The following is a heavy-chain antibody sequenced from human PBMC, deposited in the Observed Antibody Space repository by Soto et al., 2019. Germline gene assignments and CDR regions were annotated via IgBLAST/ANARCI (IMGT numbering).Heavy chain of an antibody. Sequence: QVQLVQSGAEVKKPGSSVKVSCKASGGTFSSYAISWVRQAPGQGLEWMGGIIPIFGTANYAQKFQGRVKITADESTSTAYMELSSLRSEDTAVYYCARDPRRLTFMAAAATYYYGMDVWGQGTTVTVSS. D-gene: IGHD6-13*01. CDR1: GGTFSSYA. CDR2: IIPIFGTA. V-gene: IGHV1-69*01. J-gene: IGHJ6*02. CDR3: ARDPRRLTFMAAAATYYYGMDV.